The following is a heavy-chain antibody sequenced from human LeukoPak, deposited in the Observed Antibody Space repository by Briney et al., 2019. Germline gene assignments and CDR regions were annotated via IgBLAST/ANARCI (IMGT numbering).Heavy chain of an antibody. CDR2: FYTSEIA. Sequence: PSETLSLTCAVYGGSFSGYYWSWIRQPAGKGLEWIGRFYTSEIANYNPSLKSRVTMSVDTSKNQFSLKVSSVTAADTAVYYCARDVGYAKYWGQGTLVTVSS. V-gene: IGHV4-4*07. CDR3: ARDVGYAKY. D-gene: IGHD3-16*01. J-gene: IGHJ4*02. CDR1: GGSFSGYY.